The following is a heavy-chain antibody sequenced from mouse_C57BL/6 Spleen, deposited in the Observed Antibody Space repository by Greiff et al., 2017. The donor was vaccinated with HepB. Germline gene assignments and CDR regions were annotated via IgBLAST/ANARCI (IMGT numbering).Heavy chain of an antibody. D-gene: IGHD2-10*02. CDR2: IHPNSGST. J-gene: IGHJ4*01. CDR3: ARVLDYYAMDY. CDR1: GYTFTSYW. Sequence: QVQLQQPGAELVKPGASVRLSCKASGYTFTSYWMHWVKQRPGQGLEWIGMIHPNSGSTNYNEKFKSKATLTVDKSSSTAYMQLSSLTSEDSAVYYCARVLDYYAMDYWGQVTSVTVSS. V-gene: IGHV1-64*01.